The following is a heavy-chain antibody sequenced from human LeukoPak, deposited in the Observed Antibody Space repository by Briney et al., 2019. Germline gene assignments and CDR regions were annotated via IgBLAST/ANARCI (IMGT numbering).Heavy chain of an antibody. CDR2: INPNSGGT. D-gene: IGHD1-1*01. CDR3: ARESYSWNDWGVNNWFDP. V-gene: IGHV1-2*04. J-gene: IGHJ5*02. CDR1: GYTFTGYY. Sequence: ASVKVSCKASGYTFTGYYMHWVRQAPGQGLEWMGWINPNSGGTNYAQKFQGWVTMTRDTSISTAYMELSRLRSDDTAVYYCARESYSWNDWGVNNWFDPWGQGTLVTVSS.